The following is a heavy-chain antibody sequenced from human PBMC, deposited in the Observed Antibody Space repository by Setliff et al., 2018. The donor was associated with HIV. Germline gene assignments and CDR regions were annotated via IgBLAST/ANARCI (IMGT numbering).Heavy chain of an antibody. J-gene: IGHJ4*02. CDR1: GFTFSSYE. CDR2: ISSSGSTI. D-gene: IGHD3-10*01. CDR3: TTEVRGVNSY. V-gene: IGHV3-48*03. Sequence: PGGSLRLSCAASGFTFSSYEMNWVRQAPGKGLEWVSYISSSGSTIYYADSVKGRFTISRDNAKNSLYLQMNSLRPEDTGVYYCTTEVRGVNSYWGQGTLVTVSS.